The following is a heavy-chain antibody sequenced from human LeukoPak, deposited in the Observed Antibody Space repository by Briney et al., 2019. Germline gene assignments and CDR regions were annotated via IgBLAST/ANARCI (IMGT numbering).Heavy chain of an antibody. CDR3: AKASSYSSSSGYFDY. J-gene: IGHJ4*02. CDR1: GFTFDDYA. CDR2: VSWNSGSI. D-gene: IGHD6-6*01. V-gene: IGHV3-9*01. Sequence: PGGSLRLSCAASGFTFDDYAMHWVRQAPGKGLEWVSGVSWNSGSIGYADSVKGRFTISRDNARNSLYLQMNSLRAEDTALYYCAKASSYSSSSGYFDYWGQGTLVTVSS.